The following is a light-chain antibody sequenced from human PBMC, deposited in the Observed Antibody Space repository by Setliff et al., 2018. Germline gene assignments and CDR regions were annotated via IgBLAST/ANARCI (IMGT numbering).Light chain of an antibody. J-gene: IGLJ2*01. V-gene: IGLV3-1*01. CDR3: QVWDSSTFVL. Sequence: SYELTQPPSVSVYPGQTATITCSGDELRNKYTSWYQQRPGQSPILVIYQSTKRPSGIPDRFSASRSGNTATLTISGTQVLDEADYFCQVWDSSTFVLFGGGTKVTVL. CDR1: ELRNKY. CDR2: QST.